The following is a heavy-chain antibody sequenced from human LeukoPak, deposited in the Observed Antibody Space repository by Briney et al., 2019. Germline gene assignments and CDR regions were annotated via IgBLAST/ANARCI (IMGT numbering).Heavy chain of an antibody. CDR1: GFTVSSNY. CDR2: IYSGGST. V-gene: IGHV3-53*01. Sequence: GGSLRLSCAASGFTVSSNYMSWVRQAPGKGLEWVSVIYSGGSTYYADSVKGRFTISRDNSKNTPYLQMNSLRAEDTAVYYCARVVVTMVRGVIITDAFDIWGQGTMVTVSS. J-gene: IGHJ3*02. CDR3: ARVVVTMVRGVIITDAFDI. D-gene: IGHD3-10*01.